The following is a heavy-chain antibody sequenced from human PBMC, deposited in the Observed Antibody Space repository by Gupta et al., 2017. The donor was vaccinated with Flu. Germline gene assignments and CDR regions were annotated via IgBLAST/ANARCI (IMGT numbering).Heavy chain of an antibody. CDR3: AGSWRVVLGAFDI. Sequence: EVQLVESGGGLVQPGGSLRLSCAASGFTFSSYEMNWVRQAPGKGLEWVSYISSSGSTIYYADSVKGRFTISRDNAKNSLYLQMNSLRAEDTAVYYCAGSWRVVLGAFDIWGQGTMVTVSS. J-gene: IGHJ3*02. CDR1: GFTFSSYE. D-gene: IGHD2-8*01. V-gene: IGHV3-48*03. CDR2: ISSSGSTI.